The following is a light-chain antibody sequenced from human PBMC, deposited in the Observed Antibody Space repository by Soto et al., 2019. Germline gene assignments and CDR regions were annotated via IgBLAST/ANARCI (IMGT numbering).Light chain of an antibody. CDR2: GES. J-gene: IGKJ5*01. CDR3: QQCYSTPYT. CDR1: QSISNY. Sequence: DIQMTQSPFSLPASVGDRVNITCRASQSISNYLNWYQQKPGKAPKRLIYGESSLQSGVPSRFSGSGSGTDFTLTISSLQPEDFATYYCQQCYSTPYTFGQGTRLEIK. V-gene: IGKV1-39*01.